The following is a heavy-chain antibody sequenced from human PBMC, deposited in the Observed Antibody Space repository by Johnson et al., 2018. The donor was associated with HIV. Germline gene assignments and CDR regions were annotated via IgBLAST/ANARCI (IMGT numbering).Heavy chain of an antibody. J-gene: IGHJ3*02. CDR3: AGDSGGITMIVVVKGDAFDI. Sequence: QVQLVESGGGLVKPGGSLRLSCAASGFTFSDYYMSWIRQAPGKGLEWVSYISSSGSTIYYADSVKGRFTISRDNAKNSLYLQMNSRRAEDTAVYYCAGDSGGITMIVVVKGDAFDIWGQGTMVTVSS. D-gene: IGHD3-22*01. CDR1: GFTFSDYY. CDR2: ISSSGSTI. V-gene: IGHV3-11*04.